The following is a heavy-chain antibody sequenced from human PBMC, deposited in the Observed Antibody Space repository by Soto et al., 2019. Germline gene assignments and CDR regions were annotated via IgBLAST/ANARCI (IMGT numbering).Heavy chain of an antibody. J-gene: IGHJ5*02. Sequence: QVQLVESGGGVVQPGRSLRLSCEGSVFTFRNHGMHWIRQSPGKGLEWLAVIWYDGSEKYYADSVKGRFTISRDNSKNTLYLQMNSLKVEDTAIYYCARWSNNKVVDPWGQGTVVTVS. D-gene: IGHD1-1*01. V-gene: IGHV3-33*01. CDR2: IWYDGSEK. CDR1: VFTFRNHG. CDR3: ARWSNNKVVDP.